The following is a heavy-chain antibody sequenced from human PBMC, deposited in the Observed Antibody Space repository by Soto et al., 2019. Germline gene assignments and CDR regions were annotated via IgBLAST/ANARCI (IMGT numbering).Heavy chain of an antibody. J-gene: IGHJ4*02. Sequence: GGSLRLSCSASGFTFSSYAMSWVGQAPGKGLEWVSAISGSGGSTYYADSVKGRFTISRDNSKNTLYLQMNSLRAEDTAVYYCAKESAGVVVAATPGYWGQGTLVTVSS. V-gene: IGHV3-23*01. CDR3: AKESAGVVVAATPGY. CDR1: GFTFSSYA. D-gene: IGHD2-15*01. CDR2: ISGSGGST.